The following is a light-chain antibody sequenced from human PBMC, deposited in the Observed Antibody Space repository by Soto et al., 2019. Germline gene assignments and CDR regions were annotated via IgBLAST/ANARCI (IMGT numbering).Light chain of an antibody. Sequence: EIVLTQSPATLSVSPGERATLSCRASQSVGSDLAWYQQKSGQAPRLLIYGASTRSTDNPARFSGSGSGTQFSLTISSLQSEDFAVYYCQQYSDWPPFTFGQGTKVDIK. CDR3: QQYSDWPPFT. J-gene: IGKJ2*01. CDR1: QSVGSD. V-gene: IGKV3-15*01. CDR2: GAS.